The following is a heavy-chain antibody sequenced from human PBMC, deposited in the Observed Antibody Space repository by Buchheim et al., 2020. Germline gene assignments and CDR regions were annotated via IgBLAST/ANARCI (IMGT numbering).Heavy chain of an antibody. CDR3: ARGGPSYYYDRSAYSSDGDY. Sequence: EVQLVESGGGLVQPGGSLRLSCATSGFTFSSYWMHWVRQAPGKGLVWVSCINSDGSSTSHADSVKGRFSISRDNAKNTLYLQMNSVRAEDTAVYYCARGGPSYYYDRSAYSSDGDYWGQGTL. CDR2: INSDGSST. CDR1: GFTFSSYW. D-gene: IGHD3-22*01. V-gene: IGHV3-74*01. J-gene: IGHJ4*02.